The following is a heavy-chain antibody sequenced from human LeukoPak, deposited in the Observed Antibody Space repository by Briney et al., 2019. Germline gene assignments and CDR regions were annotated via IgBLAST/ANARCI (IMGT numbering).Heavy chain of an antibody. J-gene: IGHJ6*02. D-gene: IGHD2/OR15-2a*01. Sequence: ASVTVSCTTSGNTFSGHYIHWVRQAPGQGLEWMGRVSPNSGGTDYALKFQGRVTMTRDTSISTAYMELSSLRSDDTAVYYCASPWYGNRFGMDVWGQGTTVTVSS. CDR1: GNTFSGHY. CDR2: VSPNSGGT. CDR3: ASPWYGNRFGMDV. V-gene: IGHV1-2*06.